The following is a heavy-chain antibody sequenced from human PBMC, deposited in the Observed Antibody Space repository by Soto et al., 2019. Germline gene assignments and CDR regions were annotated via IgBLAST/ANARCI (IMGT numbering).Heavy chain of an antibody. Sequence: QVQLVQSGAAVSKPGSSVKVSCKASGGTFGIYAIGWVRQAPGQGLEWMGGILPAFGTTKNAQKFQDRVAMPADESTNTVYMEVGGLRFDDTAVYYCARVPRQMLYGPTRPGMDVWGQGTTLIVSS. CDR1: GGTFGIYA. CDR2: ILPAFGTT. CDR3: ARVPRQMLYGPTRPGMDV. D-gene: IGHD2-2*02. V-gene: IGHV1-69*01. J-gene: IGHJ6*02.